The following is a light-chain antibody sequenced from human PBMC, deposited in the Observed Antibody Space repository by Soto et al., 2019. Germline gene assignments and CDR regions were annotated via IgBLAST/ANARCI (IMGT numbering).Light chain of an antibody. V-gene: IGKV3-20*01. Sequence: NVLTQSPGTLSLSPGARATLSCRASQSVGRNYIAWFQQKPGQAPRLLMHTASVRATGIPDRFSGSGSGTDFTRTISRLEPEDFAVFYCQQYAASPLTFGGGTKVEI. J-gene: IGKJ4*01. CDR2: TAS. CDR3: QQYAASPLT. CDR1: QSVGRNY.